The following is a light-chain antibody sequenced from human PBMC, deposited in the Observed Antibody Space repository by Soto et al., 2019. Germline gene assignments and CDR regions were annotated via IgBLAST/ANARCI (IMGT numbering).Light chain of an antibody. CDR2: GSS. J-gene: IGKJ4*01. CDR3: QQYGRSPLT. CDR1: QSVSSNY. V-gene: IGKV3-20*01. Sequence: EIVLTQSPGTLSLSPGERATLSCRASQSVSSNYLAWYQQIPGQAPRLLIYGSSSRATGITDTFSGRGSGTAFPLTVSRLEPEHFAVYHCQQYGRSPLTFGGGTKGEIK.